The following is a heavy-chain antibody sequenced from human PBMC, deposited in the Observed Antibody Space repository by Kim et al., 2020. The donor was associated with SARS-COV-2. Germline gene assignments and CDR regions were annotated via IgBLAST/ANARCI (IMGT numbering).Heavy chain of an antibody. V-gene: IGHV3-48*03. J-gene: IGHJ3*02. Sequence: GGSLRLSCEASGFSFNSYEMRWVRQAPGKGLEWLSYISDNGRGTHYADSVKGRFTISRDNTKNSLYLQMNSLRVEDTAIYYCAREFHITPYAFDNWGQGTMVTVSP. D-gene: IGHD2-21*01. CDR2: ISDNGRGT. CDR3: AREFHITPYAFDN. CDR1: GFSFNSYE.